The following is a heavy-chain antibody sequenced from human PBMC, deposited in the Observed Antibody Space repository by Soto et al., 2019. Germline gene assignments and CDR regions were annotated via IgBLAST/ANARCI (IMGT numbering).Heavy chain of an antibody. CDR1: GFSFNIYA. D-gene: IGHD3-10*01. Sequence: GGSLRLSCAASGFSFNIYAMNWVRQAPGGGLDWVSSISSTSTYIFYSDSVKGRFTISRDNAKSSLFLQLNSLRAEDTAVYYCARGYRGVPSQYEVNDAFDIWGQGTMVTVSS. J-gene: IGHJ3*02. V-gene: IGHV3-21*01. CDR3: ARGYRGVPSQYEVNDAFDI. CDR2: ISSTSTYI.